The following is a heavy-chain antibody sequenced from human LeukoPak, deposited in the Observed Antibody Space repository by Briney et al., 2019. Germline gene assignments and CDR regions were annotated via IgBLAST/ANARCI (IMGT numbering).Heavy chain of an antibody. Sequence: PGRSLRLSCAASGFTSDDYAMHWVRQAPGKGLEWVSGISWNSGSIGYADSVKGRFTISRDNAKNSLYLQMNSLRAEDTALYYCAKDSTTGIDYWGQGTLVTVSS. CDR3: AKDSTTGIDY. J-gene: IGHJ4*02. CDR2: ISWNSGSI. V-gene: IGHV3-9*02. D-gene: IGHD1-1*01. CDR1: GFTSDDYA.